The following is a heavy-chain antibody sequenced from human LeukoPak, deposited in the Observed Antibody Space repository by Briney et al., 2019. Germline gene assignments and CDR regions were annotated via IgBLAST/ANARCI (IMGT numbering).Heavy chain of an antibody. D-gene: IGHD2-2*01. CDR3: AREGYCSSTSCYGFADY. J-gene: IGHJ4*02. V-gene: IGHV1-2*02. Sequence: ASVKVSCKASGYTFTGYYMRWVRQAPGQGLEWMRWINPNSGGTNYAQKFQGRVTMTRDTSISTAYMELSRLRSDDTAVYYCAREGYCSSTSCYGFADYWGQGTLVTVSS. CDR1: GYTFTGYY. CDR2: INPNSGGT.